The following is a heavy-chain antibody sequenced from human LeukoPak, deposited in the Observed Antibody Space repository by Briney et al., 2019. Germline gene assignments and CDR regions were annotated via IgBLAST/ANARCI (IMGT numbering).Heavy chain of an antibody. Sequence: GGSLRLSCAASGFTFSDYYMSWIRQAPGKRLEWVSTITDVGDIFYTYSVRGRFTISRDNSKNTVYMQMDGLRAEDTAVYYCTRDRGGSPTDVFDYWGQGTLVTVSS. D-gene: IGHD2-15*01. J-gene: IGHJ4*02. V-gene: IGHV3-53*01. CDR2: ITDVGDI. CDR1: GFTFSDYY. CDR3: TRDRGGSPTDVFDY.